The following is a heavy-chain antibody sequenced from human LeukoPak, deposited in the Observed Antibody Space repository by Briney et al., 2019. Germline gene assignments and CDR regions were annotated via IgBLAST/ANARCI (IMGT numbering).Heavy chain of an antibody. CDR1: GFTFSSYA. J-gene: IGHJ4*02. Sequence: ETGGPLRLSCAASGFTFSSYAVSWVRQAPGKGLEWVSALSDSDGNTYYADSVKGRFTISRDNSKSTLYLQMNSLRADDTAVYYCAKVSTTSCYGWNDYWGQGTLVTVSS. CDR3: AKVSTTSCYGWNDY. D-gene: IGHD2-2*01. CDR2: LSDSDGNT. V-gene: IGHV3-23*01.